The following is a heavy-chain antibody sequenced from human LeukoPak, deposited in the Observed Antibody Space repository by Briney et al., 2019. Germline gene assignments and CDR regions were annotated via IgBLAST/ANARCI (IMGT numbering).Heavy chain of an antibody. CDR2: IKQDGSEK. CDR1: GFTFSSYW. CDR3: ARSHYDYVWGSYALFDY. V-gene: IGHV3-7*01. Sequence: PGGSLRLSCAASGFTFSSYWMSWVRQAPGKGLEWVANIKQDGSEKYFVDSVKGRFTISRDNAKNSLYLQMNSLRAEDTAVYYCARSHYDYVWGSYALFDYWGQETLVTVSS. J-gene: IGHJ4*02. D-gene: IGHD3-16*01.